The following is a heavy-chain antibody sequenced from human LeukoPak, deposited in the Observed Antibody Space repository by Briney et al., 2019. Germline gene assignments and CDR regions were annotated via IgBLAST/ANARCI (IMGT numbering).Heavy chain of an antibody. CDR2: IIDVGGT. V-gene: IGHV3-23*01. Sequence: GGSLRLSCAVSGSTLTEHAWSWVRQAPGKGLEWVSGIIDVGGTYYADSVKGRFTISRDSSKNTLYLQMNSLRAEDTATYYCAKDYCRGGNCPLPFFDSWGQGTLVTVSS. CDR3: AKDYCRGGNCPLPFFDS. D-gene: IGHD2-15*01. J-gene: IGHJ4*02. CDR1: GSTLTEHA.